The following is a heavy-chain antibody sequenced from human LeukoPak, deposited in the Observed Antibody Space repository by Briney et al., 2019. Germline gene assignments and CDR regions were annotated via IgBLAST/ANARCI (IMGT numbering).Heavy chain of an antibody. CDR3: ARGSVEQLVPNLDY. CDR2: MNPNSGNT. D-gene: IGHD6-6*01. J-gene: IGHJ4*02. CDR1: GYTFTSYD. Sequence: ASVKVSCKASGYTFTSYDINWARQATGQGLEWMGWMNPNSGNTGYAQKFQGRVTITKNTSISTAYMELSSLRSEDTAVYYCARGSVEQLVPNLDYWGQGTLVTVSS. V-gene: IGHV1-8*03.